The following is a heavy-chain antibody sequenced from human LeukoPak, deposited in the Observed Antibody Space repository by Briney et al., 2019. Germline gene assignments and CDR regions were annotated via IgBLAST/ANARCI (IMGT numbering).Heavy chain of an antibody. Sequence: PGGSLRLSCVASGSTFSRFWMHWVRQAPGKGLVRVSRINTDGSYISYADSVKGRFSISRDNAKNTLYLQMNSLRAEDTAVYYCAIVPATGSCFDPWGQGTLVTVSS. V-gene: IGHV3-74*01. CDR2: INTDGSYI. J-gene: IGHJ5*02. D-gene: IGHD6-13*01. CDR1: GSTFSRFW. CDR3: AIVPATGSCFDP.